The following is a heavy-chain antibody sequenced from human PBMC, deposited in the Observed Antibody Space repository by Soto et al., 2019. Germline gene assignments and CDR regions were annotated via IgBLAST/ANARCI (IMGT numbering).Heavy chain of an antibody. CDR3: ARSTASCTWPYEYYGMYV. V-gene: IGHV3-21*01. J-gene: IGHJ6*02. CDR1: GFTFSSYS. Sequence: GRSLRDSLATSGFTFSSYSMNWLSQDPGKELEWVSSISSSSSYIYYADSVKGRFTISRDNAKNSLYLQMNSLRAEDTAVYYCARSTASCTWPYEYYGMYVRCQGATVTVS. CDR2: ISSSSSYI. D-gene: IGHD6-13*01.